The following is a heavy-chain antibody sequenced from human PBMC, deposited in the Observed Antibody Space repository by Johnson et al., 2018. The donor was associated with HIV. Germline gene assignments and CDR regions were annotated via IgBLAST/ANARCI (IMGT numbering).Heavy chain of an antibody. CDR2: IYSGGST. J-gene: IGHJ3*02. CDR1: GFTFSSYA. Sequence: VQLVESGGGVVQPGRSLRLSCAASGFTFSSYAMHWVRQDPGKGLEWVSVIYSGGSTYYADSVKGRFTISRDNSKNTLYLQTNSLRAEDTAVYYCARELRAGGAFDIWGQGTMVTVSS. D-gene: IGHD4-17*01. CDR3: ARELRAGGAFDI. V-gene: IGHV3-66*01.